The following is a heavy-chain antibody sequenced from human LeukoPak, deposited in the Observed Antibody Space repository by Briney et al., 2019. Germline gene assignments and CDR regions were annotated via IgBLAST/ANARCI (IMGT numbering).Heavy chain of an antibody. V-gene: IGHV3-66*02. J-gene: IGHJ4*02. D-gene: IGHD1-26*01. CDR2: IYTGGGT. CDR3: ARVTTLGARIIDY. Sequence: GGSLRLSCAASGFTVSSNYMSWVRQAPGKGLEWVSIIYTGGGTYYADSVKGRFTISRDSSKNTLPLQMNSLRTEDTAVYYCARVTTLGARIIDYWGQGTLVTVSS. CDR1: GFTVSSNY.